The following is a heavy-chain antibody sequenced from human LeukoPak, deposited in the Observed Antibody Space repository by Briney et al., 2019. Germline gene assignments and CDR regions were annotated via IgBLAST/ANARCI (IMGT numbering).Heavy chain of an antibody. CDR2: ISFDENYR. CDR3: AKDRGGYTYYPFLSYFFDY. V-gene: IGHV3-30*18. Sequence: GGSLRLSCAASGFTVSSNFMSWVRQAPGKGLEWVAGISFDENYRNYAESVKGRFTISRDNSKNTLYLQMNSLRAEDTAVYYCAKDRGGYTYYPFLSYFFDYWGQGTLVTVSS. CDR1: GFTVSSNF. J-gene: IGHJ4*02. D-gene: IGHD5-12*01.